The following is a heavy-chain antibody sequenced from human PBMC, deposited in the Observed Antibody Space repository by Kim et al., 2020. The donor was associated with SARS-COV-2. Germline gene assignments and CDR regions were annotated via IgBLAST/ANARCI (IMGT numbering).Heavy chain of an antibody. CDR1: GFTFSSFS. Sequence: GGSLRLSCAASGFTFSSFSFNWIRQAPGKGLEWVSYITIGGDGTQYADSVRGRFTISRDNVHNLIYLQMNSLRHEDTAIYYCARDKAYAFDIWGHGTMVTVSS. J-gene: IGHJ3*02. CDR3: ARDKAYAFDI. V-gene: IGHV3-48*02. CDR2: ITIGGDGT.